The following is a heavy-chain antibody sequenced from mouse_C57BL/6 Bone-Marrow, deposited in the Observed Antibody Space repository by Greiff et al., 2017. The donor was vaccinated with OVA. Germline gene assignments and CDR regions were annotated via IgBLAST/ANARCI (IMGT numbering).Heavy chain of an antibody. CDR3: ARGGYSSYYFDY. V-gene: IGHV5-17*01. CDR1: GYTFSDYG. J-gene: IGHJ2*01. CDR2: ISSGSSTI. Sequence: DVKLVESGGGLVKPGGSLKLSCAASGYTFSDYGMHWVRQAPEKGLEWVAYISSGSSTIYYADTVKGQFTISRYNAKNTLFLQMTSLRSEDTAMYYCARGGYSSYYFDYWGQGTTLTVSS. D-gene: IGHD2-12*01.